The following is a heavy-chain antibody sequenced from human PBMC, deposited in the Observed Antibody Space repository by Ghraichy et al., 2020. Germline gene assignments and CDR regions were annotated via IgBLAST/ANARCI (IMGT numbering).Heavy chain of an antibody. V-gene: IGHV4-34*01. J-gene: IGHJ3*02. Sequence: SETLSLTCAVYGGSFSGYYWSWIRQPPGKGLEWIGEINHSGSTNYNPSLKSRVTISVDTSKNQFSLKLSSVTAADTAVYYCARSIAVAPGAFDIWGQGTMVTVSS. CDR1: GGSFSGYY. CDR2: INHSGST. D-gene: IGHD6-19*01. CDR3: ARSIAVAPGAFDI.